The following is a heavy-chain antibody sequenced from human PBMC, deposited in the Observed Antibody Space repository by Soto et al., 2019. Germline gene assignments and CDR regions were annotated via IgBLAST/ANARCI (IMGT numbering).Heavy chain of an antibody. CDR2: ISYDGSNK. CDR1: GFTFSSYG. CDR3: AKDLDLYYFDY. V-gene: IGHV3-30*18. Sequence: GGSLRLSCAASGFTFSSYGMHWVRQAPGKGLEWVAVISYDGSNKHYADSVKGRFTISRDNSKNTLYLQMNSLRAEDTAVYYCAKDLDLYYFDYWGQGTLVTVSS. J-gene: IGHJ4*02.